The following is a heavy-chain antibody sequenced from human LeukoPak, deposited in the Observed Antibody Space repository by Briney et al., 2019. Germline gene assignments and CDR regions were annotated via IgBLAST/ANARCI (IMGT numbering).Heavy chain of an antibody. Sequence: AASVKVSCKASGYTFTSYGISWVRQAPGQGLEWMGWISAYNGNTNYAQKFQGRVTMTTDTSTSTAYMELRSLRYDDTAVYYCARDHATPQLWLPWFDYWGQGTLVTVSS. J-gene: IGHJ4*02. CDR2: ISAYNGNT. CDR1: GYTFTSYG. D-gene: IGHD5-18*01. V-gene: IGHV1-18*01. CDR3: ARDHATPQLWLPWFDY.